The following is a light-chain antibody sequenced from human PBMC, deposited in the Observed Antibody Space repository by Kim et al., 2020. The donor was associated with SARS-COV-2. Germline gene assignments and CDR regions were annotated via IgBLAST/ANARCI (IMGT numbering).Light chain of an antibody. CDR3: LQDYNYPFT. V-gene: IGKV1-6*01. CDR2: AAS. CDR1: EGISSD. Sequence: SSVGDRVTISCRASEGISSDLGCYQQKPGKAPKLLIYAASSLQSGVPSRFSGSGSGTDFTLTINILQPDDFATYYCLQDYNYPFTFGQVTRLEIK. J-gene: IGKJ5*01.